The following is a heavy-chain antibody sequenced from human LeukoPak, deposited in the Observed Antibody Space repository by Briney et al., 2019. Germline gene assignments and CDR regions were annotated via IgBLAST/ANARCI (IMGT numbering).Heavy chain of an antibody. Sequence: GGSLRLSCTASGFTFGDYAMSWVCQAPGKGLEWVGFIRSKAYGGTTEYAASVKGRFTISRDDSKSIAYLQMNSLKTEDTAVYYCTRDLDPLGYCSSTSCYRTDIFDYWGQGTLVTVSS. CDR2: IRSKAYGGTT. V-gene: IGHV3-49*04. D-gene: IGHD2-2*01. CDR3: TRDLDPLGYCSSTSCYRTDIFDY. J-gene: IGHJ4*02. CDR1: GFTFGDYA.